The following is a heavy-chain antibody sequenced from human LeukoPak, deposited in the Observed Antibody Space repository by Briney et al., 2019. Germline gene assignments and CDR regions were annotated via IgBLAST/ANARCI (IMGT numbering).Heavy chain of an antibody. Sequence: SSETLSLTRTVSDGAIAGYSWSWIRQALGKGLEWIGYIYYNGDTKYNPSLQSRVTVSVDTSKNQFSLKLTSVTAADTAVYYCVRGPYGSGISNWFDPWGQGTQVIVSS. D-gene: IGHD3-10*01. J-gene: IGHJ5*02. CDR3: VRGPYGSGISNWFDP. CDR1: DGAIAGYS. CDR2: IYYNGDT. V-gene: IGHV4-59*01.